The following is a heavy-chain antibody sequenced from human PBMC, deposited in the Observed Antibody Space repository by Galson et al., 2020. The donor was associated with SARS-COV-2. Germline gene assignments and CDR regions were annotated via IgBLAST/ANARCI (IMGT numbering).Heavy chain of an antibody. D-gene: IGHD2-15*01. CDR1: GFTFSNYE. V-gene: IGHV3-48*03. Sequence: GGSLRLSCAGSGFTFSNYEMNWVRQAPGQGLEWVSYISGSGTNIYYADSVKGRFTISRDNAMNSLYLQMTSLRAEDTAVYYCASPYLAAASFFGAFDIWGLGTMVTVSS. CDR2: ISGSGTNI. CDR3: ASPYLAAASFFGAFDI. J-gene: IGHJ3*02.